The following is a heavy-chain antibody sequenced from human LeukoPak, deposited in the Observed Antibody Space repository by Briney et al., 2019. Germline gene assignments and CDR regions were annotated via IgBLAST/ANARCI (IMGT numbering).Heavy chain of an antibody. Sequence: GALRLSCAASGFTFSSYGMHWVRQAPGKGLEWVAVISYDGSNKYYADSVKGRFTISRDNSKNTLYLQMNSLRAEDTAVYYCAKVGMGLLLNAFDIWGQGTMVTVSS. CDR2: ISYDGSNK. V-gene: IGHV3-30*18. J-gene: IGHJ3*02. CDR1: GFTFSSYG. CDR3: AKVGMGLLLNAFDI. D-gene: IGHD3-3*01.